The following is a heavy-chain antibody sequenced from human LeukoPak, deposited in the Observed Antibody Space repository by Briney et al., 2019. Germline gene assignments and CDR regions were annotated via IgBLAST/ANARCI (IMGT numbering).Heavy chain of an antibody. Sequence: ASVKVSCKASGGTFSSYAISWVRQAPGQGLEWMGGIIPIFGTANYAQKFQGRVTITADESTSTAYMELSSLRSEDTAVYYCARDLGYCSSTSCRYYFDYWGQGTLVTVSS. CDR1: GGTFSSYA. CDR2: IIPIFGTA. CDR3: ARDLGYCSSTSCRYYFDY. V-gene: IGHV1-69*13. D-gene: IGHD2-2*01. J-gene: IGHJ4*02.